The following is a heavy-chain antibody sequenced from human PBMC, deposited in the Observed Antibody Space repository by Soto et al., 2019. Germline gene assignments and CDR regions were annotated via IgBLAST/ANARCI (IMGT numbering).Heavy chain of an antibody. CDR1: GYTFTSYG. J-gene: IGHJ6*02. Sequence: QVQLVQSGAEVKKPGASVKVSCKASGYTFTSYGISWVRQAPGQGLEWMGWISAYNGNTNYAQKLQGRVTMTTDTSTSTGYMELRSLRSDDPAVYYCARDLGRGITMVRGAPPRRYYGMDVWGQGTTVTVSS. CDR2: ISAYNGNT. D-gene: IGHD3-10*01. CDR3: ARDLGRGITMVRGAPPRRYYGMDV. V-gene: IGHV1-18*01.